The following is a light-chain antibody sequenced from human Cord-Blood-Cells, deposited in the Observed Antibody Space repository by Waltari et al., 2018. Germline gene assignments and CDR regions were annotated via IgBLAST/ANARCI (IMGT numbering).Light chain of an antibody. CDR2: DVS. V-gene: IGLV2-11*01. CDR1: SSDVGGSNY. Sequence: QSALTQPRSVSGSPGQSVTIPCTGTSSDVGGSNYVPCYQQHPGKAPKLMIYDVSKRPSGVPDRFSGSKSGNTASLTISGLQAEDEADYYCCSYADSYTLVFGGGTKLTVL. CDR3: CSYADSYTLV. J-gene: IGLJ2*01.